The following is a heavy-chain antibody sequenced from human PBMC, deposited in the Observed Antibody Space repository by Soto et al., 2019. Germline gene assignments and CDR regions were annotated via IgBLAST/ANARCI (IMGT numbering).Heavy chain of an antibody. J-gene: IGHJ6*02. CDR2: INPSGGST. D-gene: IGHD3-3*01. Sequence: ASVKVSCKASGYTFTSYYMHWVRQAPGQGLEWMGIINPSGGSTSYAQKFQGRVTMTRDTSTSTVYMELSSLRSEDTAVYYCARRPNNYYDFWSGYPHYYYYYGMDVWGQGTTVTVSS. CDR1: GYTFTSYY. CDR3: ARRPNNYYDFWSGYPHYYYYYGMDV. V-gene: IGHV1-46*01.